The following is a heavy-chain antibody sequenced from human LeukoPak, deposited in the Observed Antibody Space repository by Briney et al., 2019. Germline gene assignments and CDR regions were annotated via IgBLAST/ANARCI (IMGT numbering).Heavy chain of an antibody. CDR2: IYTSGST. V-gene: IGHV4-4*09. CDR3: ARRRGSRSSIAARKINYYYYMDV. Sequence: SETLSLTCTVSGGSISSYYWSWIRQPPGKGLEWIGYIYTSGSTNYNPSLKSRVTISVGTSKNQFSLKLSSVTAADTAVYYCARRRGSRSSIAARKINYYYYMDVWGKGTTVTVSS. CDR1: GGSISSYY. D-gene: IGHD6-6*01. J-gene: IGHJ6*03.